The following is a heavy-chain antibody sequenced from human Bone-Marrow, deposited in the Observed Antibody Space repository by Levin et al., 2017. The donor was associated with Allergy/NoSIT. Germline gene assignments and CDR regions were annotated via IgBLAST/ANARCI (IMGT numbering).Heavy chain of an antibody. CDR2: MYHSGIT. J-gene: IGHJ3*01. CDR3: ARGYSGRIAFDV. V-gene: IGHV4-34*01. CDR1: GGSFGGYY. Sequence: SETLSLTCAVYGGSFGGYYWSWIRQPPGKGLEWIGEMYHSGITNYNPSLKSRVIISVDTSKSQFSLKLTSVTAADTAVYYCARGYSGRIAFDVWGQGTLVSVSS. D-gene: IGHD6-19*01.